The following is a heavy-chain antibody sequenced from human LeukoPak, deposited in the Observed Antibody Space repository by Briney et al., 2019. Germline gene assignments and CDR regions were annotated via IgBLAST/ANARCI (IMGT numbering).Heavy chain of an antibody. Sequence: PGGSLRLSCAASGSTVSSNYMSWVRQAPGKGLEWASVIYSGGSTYYADSVKGRFTISRDNSKNTLYLKMNSLRAEDTAVYYCARDRYYYDSSGYFIFDYWGQGTLVTVSS. CDR3: ARDRYYYDSSGYFIFDY. D-gene: IGHD3-22*01. CDR2: IYSGGST. V-gene: IGHV3-53*01. J-gene: IGHJ4*02. CDR1: GSTVSSNY.